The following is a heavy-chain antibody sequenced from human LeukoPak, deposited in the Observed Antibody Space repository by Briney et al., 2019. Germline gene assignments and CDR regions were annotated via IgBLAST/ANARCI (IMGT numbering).Heavy chain of an antibody. Sequence: GGSLRLSCAASGFTFSSYAMSWVRQAPGKGLEWVSAISGSGGSTYYADSVKGRFTISRDNSKNTLYLQMNSPRAEDTAVYYCAKDITRNYYDSSGYFFDYWGQGTLVTVSS. J-gene: IGHJ4*02. CDR2: ISGSGGST. CDR3: AKDITRNYYDSSGYFFDY. CDR1: GFTFSSYA. D-gene: IGHD3-22*01. V-gene: IGHV3-23*01.